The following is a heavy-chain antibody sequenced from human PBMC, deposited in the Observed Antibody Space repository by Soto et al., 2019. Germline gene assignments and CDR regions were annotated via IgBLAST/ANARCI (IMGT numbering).Heavy chain of an antibody. CDR1: GYTFNTYW. D-gene: IGHD2-15*01. Sequence: PGESLKISCKASGYTFNTYWIAWVRQMPGKGLEWMGLIYPGDSDTRYSPSFQGQVTISADKSTSTAYLEWSSLKASDTAMYYCARATRLKEVRPTGRTIPTSYYYYMDVWGKGTTVTVSS. CDR3: ARATRLKEVRPTGRTIPTSYYYYMDV. J-gene: IGHJ6*03. CDR2: IYPGDSDT. V-gene: IGHV5-51*01.